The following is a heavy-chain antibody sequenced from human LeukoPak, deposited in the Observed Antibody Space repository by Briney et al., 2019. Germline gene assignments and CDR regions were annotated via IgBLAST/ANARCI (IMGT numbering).Heavy chain of an antibody. CDR2: INHSGST. CDR1: GGSFSGYY. V-gene: IGHV4-34*01. J-gene: IGHJ3*02. CDR3: ARGLGIAARDAFDI. D-gene: IGHD6-6*01. Sequence: SETLSLTCAVYGGSFSGYYWSWIRQPPGKGLEWIGEINHSGSTNYNPSLKSRVTISVDTSKNQFSLKLSSVTASDTAVYYCARGLGIAARDAFDIWGQGTMVTVSS.